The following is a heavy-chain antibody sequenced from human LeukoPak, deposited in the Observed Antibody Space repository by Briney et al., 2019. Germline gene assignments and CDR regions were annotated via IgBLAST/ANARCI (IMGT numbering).Heavy chain of an antibody. Sequence: ASVKVSCKASGYTFTDYYMHWVRQAPGQGLEWMGQINPNSGGTNYAQKFHGRVTMTRDTSINTAYMELSRLRSDDTAVYYCAADKKLGDFDYWGQGTLVTVSS. CDR3: AADKKLGDFDY. J-gene: IGHJ4*02. V-gene: IGHV1-2*06. D-gene: IGHD7-27*01. CDR2: INPNSGGT. CDR1: GYTFTDYY.